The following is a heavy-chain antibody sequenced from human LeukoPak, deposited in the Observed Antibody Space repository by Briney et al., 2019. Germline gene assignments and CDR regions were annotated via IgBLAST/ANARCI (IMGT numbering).Heavy chain of an antibody. Sequence: GGSLRLSCAASGFTFSSYWMSWVRQAPGKGLEWVANIKQDGSEKYYVDSVKGRFTISRDNAMNSLYLQMNSLRAEDTAVYYCARSAGSSSWYEGYYFDYWGQGTLVTVSS. CDR2: IKQDGSEK. J-gene: IGHJ4*02. CDR3: ARSAGSSSWYEGYYFDY. D-gene: IGHD6-13*01. V-gene: IGHV3-7*01. CDR1: GFTFSSYW.